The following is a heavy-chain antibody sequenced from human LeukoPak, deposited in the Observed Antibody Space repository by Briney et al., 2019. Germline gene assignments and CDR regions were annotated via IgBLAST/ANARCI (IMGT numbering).Heavy chain of an antibody. V-gene: IGHV1-2*02. CDR2: INPNSGGT. CDR1: GGTFSSYA. J-gene: IGHJ4*02. D-gene: IGHD2-21*01. Sequence: GASVKVSCKASGGTFSSYAISWVRQAPGQGLEWMGWINPNSGGTNYAQKFQGRVTMTRDTSISTAYMELSRLRSDDTAVYYCARGQDCGGDCWGQGTLVTVSS. CDR3: ARGQDCGGDC.